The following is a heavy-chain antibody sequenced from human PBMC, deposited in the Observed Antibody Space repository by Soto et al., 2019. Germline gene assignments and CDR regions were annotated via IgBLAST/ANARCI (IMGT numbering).Heavy chain of an antibody. CDR2: IKSKANSYTT. V-gene: IGHV3-72*01. CDR3: TRLTVRSDSGGFDP. Sequence: EVQLVESGGGLVQPGGSLRLSCAASGFTFSDHYMDWVRQAPGKGLEWVGRIKSKANSYTTEYAASVKGRFTISRDDSKNSLYLQMNSLNTEDTAVYYCTRLTVRSDSGGFDPWGQGTLVTVSS. J-gene: IGHJ5*02. D-gene: IGHD6-25*01. CDR1: GFTFSDHY.